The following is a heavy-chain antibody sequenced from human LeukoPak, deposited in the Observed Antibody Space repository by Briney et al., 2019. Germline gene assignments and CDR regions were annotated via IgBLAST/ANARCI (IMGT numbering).Heavy chain of an antibody. D-gene: IGHD3-9*01. Sequence: GGSLRLSCAASGFTFSSYAMHWVRQAPGKGLEWVAVISYDGSNKYYADSVKGRFTISRDNSKNTLYLQMNSLRAEDTAVYYCARDPGQYYSILTGYSDYWGQGTLVTVSS. CDR1: GFTFSSYA. CDR3: ARDPGQYYSILTGYSDY. V-gene: IGHV3-30-3*01. J-gene: IGHJ4*02. CDR2: ISYDGSNK.